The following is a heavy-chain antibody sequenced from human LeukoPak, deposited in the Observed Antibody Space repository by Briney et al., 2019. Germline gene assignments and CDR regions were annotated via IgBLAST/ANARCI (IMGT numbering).Heavy chain of an antibody. CDR2: MNPKSGDT. V-gene: IGHV1-2*02. CDR1: GYTFTGYY. D-gene: IGHD6-19*01. CDR3: ARAAIAVAGHDVDN. J-gene: IGHJ4*02. Sequence: GASAKVSCKASGYTFTGYYMHWVRQAPGQGLEWMGSMNPKSGDTDLAQKFQGRVTMTRDTSLNTVYLAVTSLTSEDTAVYYCARAAIAVAGHDVDNWGQGTLVTVSS.